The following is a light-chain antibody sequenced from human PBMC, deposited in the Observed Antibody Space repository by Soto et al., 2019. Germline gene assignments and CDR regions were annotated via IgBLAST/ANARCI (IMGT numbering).Light chain of an antibody. CDR2: TTS. J-gene: IGKJ1*01. CDR1: QSVGKY. V-gene: IGKV3-15*01. Sequence: EIVMTQSPAILSVSPGERATLSCRASQSVGKYLVWYQQKPGQAPSLLIYTTSTRASGVPARFSGSGSGTEFTLTINSLQTEDFGLYYCQQYNSWPRTFGQGTKVDIK. CDR3: QQYNSWPRT.